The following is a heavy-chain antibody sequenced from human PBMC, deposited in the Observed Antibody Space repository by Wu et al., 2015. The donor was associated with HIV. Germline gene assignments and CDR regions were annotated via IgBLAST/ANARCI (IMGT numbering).Heavy chain of an antibody. Sequence: LVQSGPAAKRPGASVNVSCKASYILTTYPIAWVRQAPGQRLEWMGWMNPRNGYIKPAQRFQDRITMSTTNSAHTAYMELRNLTSDDTAIYFCARVQFDPKYYTYFDLWGQGTLVTVSS. D-gene: IGHD3-10*01. CDR3: ARVQFDPKYYTYFDL. CDR1: YILTTYP. J-gene: IGHJ5*01. V-gene: IGHV1-18*01. CDR2: MNPRNGYI.